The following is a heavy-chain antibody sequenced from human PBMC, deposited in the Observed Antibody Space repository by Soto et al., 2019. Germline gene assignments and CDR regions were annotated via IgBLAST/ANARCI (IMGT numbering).Heavy chain of an antibody. Sequence: GGSLRLSCAASGFTFSSYGMHWVRQAPGKGLEWVAVIWYDGSNKYYADSVKGRFTISRDNSKNTLYLQMNSLRAEDTAVYYCARSGNSGSYYFDYWGQGTLVTVSS. CDR1: GFTFSSYG. CDR3: ARSGNSGSYYFDY. D-gene: IGHD1-26*01. V-gene: IGHV3-33*01. J-gene: IGHJ4*02. CDR2: IWYDGSNK.